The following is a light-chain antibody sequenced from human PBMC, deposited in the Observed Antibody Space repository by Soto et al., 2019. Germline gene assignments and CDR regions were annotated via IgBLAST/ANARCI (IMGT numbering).Light chain of an antibody. CDR3: CSSGGSPTYV. Sequence: QSVLTQPASVSGSPGQSITISCTGTSSNVGSYKLVSWYQQHPGKAPKLXXXXXXXXPSGVSNRFSGSKSGNKASLTISGLKVEDEADYYCCSSGGSPTYVFGTGTKVTVL. J-gene: IGLJ1*01. V-gene: IGLV2-23*01. CDR1: SSNVGSYKL. CDR2: XXX.